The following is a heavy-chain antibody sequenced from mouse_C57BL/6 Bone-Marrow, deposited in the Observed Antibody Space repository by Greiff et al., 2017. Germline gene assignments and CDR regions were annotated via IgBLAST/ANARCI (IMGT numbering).Heavy chain of an antibody. CDR2: IYPASGRT. V-gene: IGHV1-55*01. CDR1: GFTFTSYW. CDR3: ASSGHHEQGFDY. D-gene: IGHD3-1*01. Sequence: VQLQQPGADLVKPGASVKLSCTASGFTFTSYWMTWVRQRPGQGLEWIGAIYPASGRTNYNEKFKSKAIISIDTASNTAYMQLSSLTSEDAAIFDCASSGHHEQGFDYWGQGTTLTVSS. J-gene: IGHJ2*01.